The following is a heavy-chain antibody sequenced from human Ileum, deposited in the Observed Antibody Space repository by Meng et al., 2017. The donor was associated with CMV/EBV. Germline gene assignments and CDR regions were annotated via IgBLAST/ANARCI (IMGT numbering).Heavy chain of an antibody. CDR2: IYYSGST. J-gene: IGHJ3*02. V-gene: IGHV4-59*11. D-gene: IGHD2-2*01. CDR1: GGSISSHY. CDR3: ARDYCSSTSCFIGAYNI. Sequence: SETLSLTCSVSGGSISSHYWSWIRQPPGKGLEWIGYIYYSGSTNYNPSLKSRVTISVDRSKNQISLKLASVTTADTAVYYCARDYCSSTSCFIGAYNIWGQATMVTVSS.